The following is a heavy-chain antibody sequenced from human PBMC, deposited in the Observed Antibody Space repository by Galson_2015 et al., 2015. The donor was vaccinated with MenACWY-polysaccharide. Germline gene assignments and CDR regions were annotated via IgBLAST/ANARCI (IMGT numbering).Heavy chain of an antibody. J-gene: IGHJ3*01. CDR3: ARDEV. Sequence: KGLEWVADIKQDGSVTHYVDSVKGRFTISRDNAKNTLCLQMISLRADDTAVYYCARDEVWGQGTMVTVSS. V-gene: IGHV3-7*01. CDR2: IKQDGSVT.